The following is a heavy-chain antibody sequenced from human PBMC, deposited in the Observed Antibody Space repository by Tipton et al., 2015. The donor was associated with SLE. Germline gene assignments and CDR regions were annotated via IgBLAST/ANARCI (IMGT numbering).Heavy chain of an antibody. J-gene: IGHJ5*02. CDR2: IYYNGGT. V-gene: IGHV4-39*01. CDR3: ARCRLGNWFDP. CDR1: GASISSSDYS. D-gene: IGHD3-16*01. Sequence: TLSLTCNVSGASISSSDYSWGWMRQPPGEGLEWIGTIYYNGGTHSNPSLKSRVSISVDTSKNQLPLKLISVTAADTAVYYCARCRLGNWFDPWGQGTLVTVSS.